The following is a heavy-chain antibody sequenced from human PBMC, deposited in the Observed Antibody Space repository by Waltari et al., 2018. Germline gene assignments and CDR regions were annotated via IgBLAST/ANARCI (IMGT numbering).Heavy chain of an antibody. Sequence: EVQLLESGGGLVQPGGSLRLSCAASGFTFSSYAMSWVRQAPGKGLEWVSVIYSGGSSTYYADSVKGRFTISRDNSKNTLYLEMNSLRAEDTAVYYCAKGGGYYMDVWGKGTTVTVSS. CDR1: GFTFSSYA. J-gene: IGHJ6*03. V-gene: IGHV3-23*03. CDR3: AKGGGYYMDV. D-gene: IGHD2-15*01. CDR2: IYSGGSST.